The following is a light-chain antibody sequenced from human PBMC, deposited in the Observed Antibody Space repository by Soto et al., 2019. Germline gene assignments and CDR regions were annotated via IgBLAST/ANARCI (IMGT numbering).Light chain of an antibody. CDR2: GAS. CDR3: PQYGSSPRT. J-gene: IGKJ1*01. V-gene: IGKV3-20*01. Sequence: EIVLTQSPGTLSLSTGERATLSCRASQSVSSSYLAWYQQKPGQAPRLLIYGASSRATGIPDRFSGSGSGTDFTLTISRLEPEDFAVYYCPQYGSSPRTFGQWTKGYIK. CDR1: QSVSSSY.